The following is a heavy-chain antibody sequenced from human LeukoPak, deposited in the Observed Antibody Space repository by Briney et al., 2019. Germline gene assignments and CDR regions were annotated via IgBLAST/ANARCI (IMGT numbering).Heavy chain of an antibody. J-gene: IGHJ4*02. Sequence: GGSLRLSCAASGFTFSSYTMNWVRQAPGKGLRWVSAISGSGGSTYYADSVKGRFTISRDNSKNTLYLQMNSLRAEDTAVYFCAKTGGIAASHWGQGTLVTVSS. CDR1: GFTFSSYT. CDR2: ISGSGGST. V-gene: IGHV3-23*01. D-gene: IGHD6-13*01. CDR3: AKTGGIAASH.